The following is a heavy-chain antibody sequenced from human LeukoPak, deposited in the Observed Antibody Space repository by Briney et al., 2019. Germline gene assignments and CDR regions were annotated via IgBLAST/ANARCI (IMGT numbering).Heavy chain of an antibody. Sequence: PGGSVRLLCAPSGFIFTIHDMPWPRHAPGKGLEWVTGINCNTGKIFCGDSVKGRLTLSRDNYKHTLYLQMHSLSGEHAAVLLCWRVACGTECYYRLDVWGQGTTVTVSS. CDR2: INCNTGKI. V-gene: IGHV3-23*01. D-gene: IGHD3-3*01. CDR3: WRVACGTECYYRLDV. J-gene: IGHJ6*02. CDR1: GFIFTIHD.